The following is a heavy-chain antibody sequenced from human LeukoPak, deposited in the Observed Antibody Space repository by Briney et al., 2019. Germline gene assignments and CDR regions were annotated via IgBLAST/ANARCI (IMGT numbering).Heavy chain of an antibody. CDR2: INTSGST. Sequence: PSETLSLTCSVSGGSIYSGTYYWSWIRQPAGKGLEWIGRINTSGSTNYHPSLKSRVTVSLDISKNQFSLKLSSVTAADTAVYYCARETHMYCKSNSCYGYFDLWGRGTLVTVSS. D-gene: IGHD2-2*01. V-gene: IGHV4-61*02. CDR1: GGSIYSGTYY. CDR3: ARETHMYCKSNSCYGYFDL. J-gene: IGHJ2*01.